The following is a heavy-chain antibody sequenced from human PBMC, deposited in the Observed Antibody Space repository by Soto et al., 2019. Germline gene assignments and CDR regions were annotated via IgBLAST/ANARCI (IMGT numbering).Heavy chain of an antibody. Sequence: ESGGGLVQPGGSLRLSCAASGFNFSNYEMHWVRQAPGKGLAYVSGISNNGAHTDYAKSVKGRFTTSRDNSENTLYLQMGSLRAADMALYYCARRGYGSRWPNVYMVVCGKGTTVTVSS. CDR2: ISNNGAHT. J-gene: IGHJ6*03. CDR3: ARRGYGSRWPNVYMVV. D-gene: IGHD6-13*01. V-gene: IGHV3-64*01. CDR1: GFNFSNYE.